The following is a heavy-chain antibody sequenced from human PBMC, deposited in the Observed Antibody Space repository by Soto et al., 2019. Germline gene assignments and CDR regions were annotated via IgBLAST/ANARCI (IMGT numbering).Heavy chain of an antibody. D-gene: IGHD6-19*01. V-gene: IGHV4-34*01. Sequence: SETLSLTCAVYGGSFIGYYWSWIRQPPWKGLEWIGEINHSGSTNYNPSLKSRVTISVDTSKNQFSLKLSSVTAADTAVYYCARRIAVAGTEYNWFDPWGQGTLVTVSS. CDR1: GGSFIGYY. CDR2: INHSGST. CDR3: ARRIAVAGTEYNWFDP. J-gene: IGHJ5*02.